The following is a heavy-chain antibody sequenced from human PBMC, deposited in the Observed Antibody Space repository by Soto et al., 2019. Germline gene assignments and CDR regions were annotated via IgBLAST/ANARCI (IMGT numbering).Heavy chain of an antibody. CDR3: ARGVAGTGPDY. Sequence: SETLSLTCAVSGYSISSGYYWGWIRQPPGKGLEWIGSIYHSGSTYYNPSLKSRATISVDTSKNQFSLRLSSVTAADTAVYYCARGVAGTGPDYWGQGTQVTVSS. CDR1: GYSISSGYY. J-gene: IGHJ4*02. CDR2: IYHSGST. D-gene: IGHD6-19*01. V-gene: IGHV4-38-2*01.